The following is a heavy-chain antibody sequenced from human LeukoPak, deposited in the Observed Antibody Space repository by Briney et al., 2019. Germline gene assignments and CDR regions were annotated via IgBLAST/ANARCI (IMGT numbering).Heavy chain of an antibody. Sequence: GGSLRLSCAASGFTFSSYAMGWVRQAPGKGLEWVSAISGRGVGTFYADSVKGRFTISRDNSKNTLSLQMNSLRAEDTAVYYCAGGERRYSYGRRGVRFDYWGQGTLVTVSS. CDR1: GFTFSSYA. V-gene: IGHV3-23*01. D-gene: IGHD5-18*01. CDR3: AGGERRYSYGRRGVRFDY. J-gene: IGHJ4*02. CDR2: ISGRGVGT.